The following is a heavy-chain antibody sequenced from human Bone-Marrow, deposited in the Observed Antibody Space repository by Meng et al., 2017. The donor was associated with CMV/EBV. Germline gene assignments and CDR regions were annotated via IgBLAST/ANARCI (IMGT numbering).Heavy chain of an antibody. J-gene: IGHJ6*01. CDR2: FDPEDGET. CDR1: GYTLTELS. CDR3: ATTASLTIFGVVMILGGPYGMDV. D-gene: IGHD3-3*01. Sequence: ASVKVSCKVSGYTLTELSMHWVRQAPGKGLEWMGGFDPEDGETIYAQKFQGRVTMTEDTSTDTAYMELSSLRSEDTAVYYCATTASLTIFGVVMILGGPYGMDVWGQGTTVTCYS. V-gene: IGHV1-24*01.